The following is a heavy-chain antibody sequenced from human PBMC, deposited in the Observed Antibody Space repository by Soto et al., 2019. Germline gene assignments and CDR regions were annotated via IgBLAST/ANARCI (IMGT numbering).Heavy chain of an antibody. J-gene: IGHJ4*02. Sequence: PSETLSLTCTVSGGSISSYYWSWIRQPAGKGMEWIGRIHTTDGTNYNPSLKSRVTMSIDTSNNQFSLKLSSLTAADTAVYYCARERKDYYDSSGYFDYWDQGTLVTVSS. CDR1: GGSISSYY. CDR3: ARERKDYYDSSGYFDY. V-gene: IGHV4-4*07. CDR2: IHTTDGT. D-gene: IGHD3-22*01.